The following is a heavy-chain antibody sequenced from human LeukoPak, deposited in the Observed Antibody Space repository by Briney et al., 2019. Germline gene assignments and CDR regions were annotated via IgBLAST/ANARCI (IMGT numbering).Heavy chain of an antibody. CDR1: GYSISSGHY. J-gene: IGHJ4*02. CDR2: INHSGST. Sequence: SETLSLTCTVSGYSISSGHYWGWIRQPPGKGLEWTGEINHSGSTNYNPSLKSRVTISVDTSKNQFSLKLSSVTAADTAVYYCARIYGSGSYFIGTDYWGQGTLVTVSS. V-gene: IGHV4-38-2*02. CDR3: ARIYGSGSYFIGTDY. D-gene: IGHD3-10*01.